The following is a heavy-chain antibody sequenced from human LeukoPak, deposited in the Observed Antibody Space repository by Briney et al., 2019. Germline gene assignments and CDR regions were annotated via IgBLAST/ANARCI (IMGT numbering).Heavy chain of an antibody. CDR3: AREGSGWYGNFDY. D-gene: IGHD6-19*01. CDR1: GYTFTGYY. V-gene: IGHV1-2*02. Sequence: ASVKVSCKSSGYTFTGYYMHWVRQAPGQGLEWMGWINPDSGGTNYAQKFQGRVTMTRDTSISTAYMEVSRLRSDDTAVYYCAREGSGWYGNFDYWGQGTLVTVSS. CDR2: INPDSGGT. J-gene: IGHJ4*02.